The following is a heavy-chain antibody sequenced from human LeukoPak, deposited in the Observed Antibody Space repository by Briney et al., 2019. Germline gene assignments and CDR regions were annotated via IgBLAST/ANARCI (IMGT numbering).Heavy chain of an antibody. D-gene: IGHD1-26*01. J-gene: IGHJ4*02. CDR2: IYNSGST. V-gene: IGHV4-59*08. Sequence: SETLSLTCTVSGGSISSYWWSWIRQPPGKGPEWIGYIYNSGSTNYNPSLKSRVTISVDTSKNQFSLKLSSVTAADTAVYYCASLGGTYDYWGQGTLVTVSS. CDR1: GGSISSYW. CDR3: ASLGGTYDY.